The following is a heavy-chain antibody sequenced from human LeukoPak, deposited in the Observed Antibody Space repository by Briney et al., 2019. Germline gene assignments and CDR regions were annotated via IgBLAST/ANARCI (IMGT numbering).Heavy chain of an antibody. D-gene: IGHD3-22*01. J-gene: IGHJ6*02. CDR3: ARDQVIVVVMYYYYYGMDV. V-gene: IGHV1-69*04. CDR2: IIPILGIA. CDR1: GGTFSSYA. Sequence: SVKVSCKASGGTFSSYAISWVRQAPGQGLEWMGRIIPILGIANYAQKFQGRVTITADKSASTAYMELSSLRSEDTAVYYCARDQVIVVVMYYYYYGMDVWGQGTTVTVSS.